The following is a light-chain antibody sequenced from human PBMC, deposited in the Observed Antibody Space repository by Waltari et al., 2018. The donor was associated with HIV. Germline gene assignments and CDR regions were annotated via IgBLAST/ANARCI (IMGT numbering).Light chain of an antibody. CDR1: PFEHQY. CDR3: QSTDSSITYVV. CDR2: KDT. Sequence: SYELTQPPSVSVYPGQAARNPCPGVPFEHQYSDGYQQRPGQAPLLLLYKDTERTSGIPERFSGSSSGTTVTLTISGVQAEDEADYYCQSTDSSITYVVFGGGTKLTVL. V-gene: IGLV3-25*03. J-gene: IGLJ3*02.